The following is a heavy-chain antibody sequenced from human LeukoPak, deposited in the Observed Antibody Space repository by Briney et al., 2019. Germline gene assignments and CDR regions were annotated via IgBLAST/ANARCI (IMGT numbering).Heavy chain of an antibody. CDR2: INHSGST. Sequence: SETLSLTCAADGGSFSGYYWSWIRQPPGKRLEWSGEINHSGSTNYNPSLKSRVTISVDTSKNTFSLKLSSVTAADTAVYYCARGFPTMIVGYYYYGMDVWGQGTTVTVSS. D-gene: IGHD3-22*01. J-gene: IGHJ6*02. CDR1: GGSFSGYY. CDR3: ARGFPTMIVGYYYYGMDV. V-gene: IGHV4-34*01.